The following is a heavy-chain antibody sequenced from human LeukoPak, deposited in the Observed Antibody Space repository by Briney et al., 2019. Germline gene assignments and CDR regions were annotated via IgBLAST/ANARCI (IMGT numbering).Heavy chain of an antibody. Sequence: SETLSLTCTVSGDSISSYYWSWIRQPPGKGLEWIGYIYYSGSTNYNPSLKSRVTISVDTSKNQFSLKLSSVTAADTAVYYCARAIAVADREYYFDYWGQGTLVTVSS. V-gene: IGHV4-59*01. CDR3: ARAIAVADREYYFDY. CDR2: IYYSGST. J-gene: IGHJ4*02. CDR1: GDSISSYY. D-gene: IGHD6-19*01.